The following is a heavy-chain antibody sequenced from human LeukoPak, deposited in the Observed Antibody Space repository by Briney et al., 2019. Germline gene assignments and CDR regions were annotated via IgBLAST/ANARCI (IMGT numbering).Heavy chain of an antibody. CDR3: VRDQTVFTILDY. CDR1: GFTFDDYA. D-gene: IGHD4-17*01. Sequence: GGSLRLSCAASGFTFDDYAMHWVRQAPGKGLEWVSGISWNSGSIGYADSVKGRFTISRDNAKNTVYLQMNSLRDEDTAVYYCVRDQTVFTILDYWGQGTLVTVSS. CDR2: ISWNSGSI. J-gene: IGHJ4*02. V-gene: IGHV3-9*01.